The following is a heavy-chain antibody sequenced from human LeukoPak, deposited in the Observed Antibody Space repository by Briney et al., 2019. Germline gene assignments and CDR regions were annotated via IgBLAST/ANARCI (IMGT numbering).Heavy chain of an antibody. CDR1: GFTFSSYD. CDR3: APIGGWVTYPLDY. V-gene: IGHV3-23*01. CDR2: ISADGGRT. J-gene: IGHJ4*02. Sequence: GGSLRLSCAASGFTFSSYDMHWVRQATGKGLEWVSAISADGGRTTYADSVKGRFTISRDNSKNTLYLQMNSLRVDDTAVYYCAPIGGWVTYPLDYWGQGPLVTVSS. D-gene: IGHD2-8*01.